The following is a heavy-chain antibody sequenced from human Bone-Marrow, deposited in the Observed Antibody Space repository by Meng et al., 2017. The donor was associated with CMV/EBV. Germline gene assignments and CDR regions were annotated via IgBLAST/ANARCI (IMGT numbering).Heavy chain of an antibody. J-gene: IGHJ6*02. CDR2: ISYDGSNK. Sequence: GESLKISCAASGFTFSSYAMHWVRQAPGKGLEWVAVISYDGSNKYYADSVKGRFTISRDNSKNTLYLQMNSLRAEDTAVYYCARDHQTWITVVVVAAWYYYGMEFWGQGTTVTVAS. D-gene: IGHD2-15*01. V-gene: IGHV3-30-3*01. CDR1: GFTFSSYA. CDR3: ARDHQTWITVVVVAAWYYYGMEF.